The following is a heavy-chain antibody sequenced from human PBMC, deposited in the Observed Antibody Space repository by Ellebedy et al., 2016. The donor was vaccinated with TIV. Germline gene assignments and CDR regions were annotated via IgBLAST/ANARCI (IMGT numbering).Heavy chain of an antibody. CDR3: ARDLAIAVATGGSWGQH. CDR1: GGTFSSYA. CDR2: IIPIFGTA. J-gene: IGHJ1*01. V-gene: IGHV1-69*13. Sequence: SVKVSXXASGGTFSSYAISWVRQAPGQGLEWMGGIIPIFGTANYAQKFQGRVTITADESTSTAYMELSSLRSEDTAVYYCARDLAIAVATGGSWGQHWGQGTLVTVSS. D-gene: IGHD6-19*01.